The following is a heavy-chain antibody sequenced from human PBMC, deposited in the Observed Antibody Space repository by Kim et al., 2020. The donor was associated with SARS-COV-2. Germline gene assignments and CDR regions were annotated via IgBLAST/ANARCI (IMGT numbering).Heavy chain of an antibody. J-gene: IGHJ6*01. Sequence: SETLSLTCGVYGGSFSDSYWCWIRQPPGKGLQWIGEINHSGSSNYNPSLKSRVSISLDTSKNQFSLRLNSVTAADTAVYFCARATLVTAAAALHLYYYY. V-gene: IGHV4-34*01. CDR2: INHSGSS. CDR3: ARATLVTAAAALHLYYYY. CDR1: GGSFSDSY. D-gene: IGHD6-13*01.